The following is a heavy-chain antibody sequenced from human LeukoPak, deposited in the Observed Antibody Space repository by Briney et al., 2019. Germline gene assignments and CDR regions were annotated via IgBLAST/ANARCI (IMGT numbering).Heavy chain of an antibody. J-gene: IGHJ4*02. Sequence: ASVKVSCKASGYTFTSYGISWVRQAPGQGLEWMGMIYPRDGSTSYAQKFQGRVTVTRDTSTSTVHMELSGLRSEDTAVYYCARDQEGFDYWGQGTLATVSS. CDR3: ARDQEGFDY. CDR2: IYPRDGST. CDR1: GYTFTSYG. V-gene: IGHV1-46*01.